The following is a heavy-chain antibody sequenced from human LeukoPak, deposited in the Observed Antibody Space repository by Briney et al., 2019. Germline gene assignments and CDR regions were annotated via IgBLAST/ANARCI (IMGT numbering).Heavy chain of an antibody. Sequence: SETLSLTCTVSGGSISSYYWSWIRQPPGKGLEWIGYIYYSGSTNYNPSLKSRVTISVDTSKNQFSLKLSSVTAADTAVYYCAREGLSPAALLWFGENWFDPWGQGTLVTVSS. CDR3: AREGLSPAALLWFGENWFDP. J-gene: IGHJ5*02. V-gene: IGHV4-59*01. CDR2: IYYSGST. D-gene: IGHD3-10*01. CDR1: GGSISSYY.